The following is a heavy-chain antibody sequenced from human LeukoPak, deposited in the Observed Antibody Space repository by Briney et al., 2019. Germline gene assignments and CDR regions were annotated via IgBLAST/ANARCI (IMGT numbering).Heavy chain of an antibody. CDR1: GFTFSSYA. CDR2: ISGSGGTT. J-gene: IGHJ4*02. D-gene: IGHD6-19*01. CDR3: ARDRSGWYYFDY. Sequence: GGSLRLSCAASGFTFSSYAMSWVRQAPGKGLEWASVISGSGGTTYYADSVKGRFTISRDNSKNTLYLQMNSLRAEDTAVYYCARDRSGWYYFDYWGQGTLVTVSS. V-gene: IGHV3-23*01.